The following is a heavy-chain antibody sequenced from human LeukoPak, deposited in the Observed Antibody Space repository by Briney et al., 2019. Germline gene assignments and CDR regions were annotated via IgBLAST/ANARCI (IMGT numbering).Heavy chain of an antibody. CDR3: AKDLVAVAGTLPDY. J-gene: IGHJ4*02. D-gene: IGHD6-19*01. Sequence: GSLRLSCAASGFTVTSNYMSWVRQAPGKGLEWVSTILGSGDTCYADSVKGRFTISRDNSKNTLYLQMNSLRAEDTAVYYCAKDLVAVAGTLPDYWGQGTLVTVSS. CDR2: ILGSGDT. V-gene: IGHV3-53*01. CDR1: GFTVTSNY.